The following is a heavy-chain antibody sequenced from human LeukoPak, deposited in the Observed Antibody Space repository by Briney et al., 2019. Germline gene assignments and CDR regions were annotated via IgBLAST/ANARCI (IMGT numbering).Heavy chain of an antibody. CDR1: GFTFDDYA. J-gene: IGHJ4*02. CDR2: ISWNGGSI. V-gene: IGHV3-9*01. CDR3: AKDESPMGIAAADY. D-gene: IGHD6-13*01. Sequence: GRSLRLSCAASGFTFDDYAMHWVRQAPGKGLEWVSGISWNGGSIGYADSVKGRFTISRDNAKNSLYLQMNSLRAEDTALYYCAKDESPMGIAAADYWGQGTLVTVPS.